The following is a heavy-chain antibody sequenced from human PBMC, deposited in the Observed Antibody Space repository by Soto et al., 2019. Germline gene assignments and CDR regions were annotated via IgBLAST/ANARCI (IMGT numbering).Heavy chain of an antibody. Sequence: AETLSLTCAVSWYSITSGYYLGWSLLPPGEGLEWIGSIYHSWSTYYDPSLKSRVTISVDTPQKLFSLKLSSVTAADTAVYYCARLPYSYSGYDETYFDYWGQGTLVTVS. V-gene: IGHV4-38-2*01. D-gene: IGHD5-12*01. J-gene: IGHJ4*02. CDR2: IYHSWST. CDR1: WYSITSGYY. CDR3: ARLPYSYSGYDETYFDY.